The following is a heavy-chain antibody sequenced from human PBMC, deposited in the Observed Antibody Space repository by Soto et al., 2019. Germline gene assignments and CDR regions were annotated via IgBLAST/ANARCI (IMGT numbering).Heavy chain of an antibody. D-gene: IGHD3-10*01. V-gene: IGHV1-8*01. CDR1: GYNFTSYD. Sequence: QVHLVQSGAEVKKPGASVKVSCKASGYNFTSYDINWVRQAAGQGLEWMGWMNPKSGNAGSSQTFQGRVTMTRNTSLSTAYRELSSLQSDDTAVYYCARGGPGQYYSYYMDVWGDGTTVTVSS. CDR2: MNPKSGNA. J-gene: IGHJ6*03. CDR3: ARGGPGQYYSYYMDV.